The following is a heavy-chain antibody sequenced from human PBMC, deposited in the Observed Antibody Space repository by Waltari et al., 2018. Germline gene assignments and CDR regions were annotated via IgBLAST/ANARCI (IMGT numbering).Heavy chain of an antibody. CDR3: AHKNYYGSGASEV. CDR1: GGSISSYY. D-gene: IGHD3-10*01. Sequence: QVQLQESGPGLVKPSETLSLTCTVSGGSISSYYWSWIRQPPGKGLEWIGYIYYSGSTNYNPSLKSRVTISVDTSKNQFSLKLSSVTAADTAVYYCAHKNYYGSGASEVWGQGTTVTVSS. CDR2: IYYSGST. J-gene: IGHJ6*02. V-gene: IGHV4-59*01.